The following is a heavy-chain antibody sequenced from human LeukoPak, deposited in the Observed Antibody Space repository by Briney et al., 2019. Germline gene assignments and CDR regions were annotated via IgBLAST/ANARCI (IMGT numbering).Heavy chain of an antibody. V-gene: IGHV3-21*01. J-gene: IGHJ5*02. CDR2: ISSSSSYI. CDR3: SRVMTTVTNGWFDP. CDR1: GFTFSSYS. Sequence: GGSLRLSCAASGFTFSSYSMNWVRQAPGKGLEWVSSISSSSSYIYYADSVKGRFTISRDNAKNSLYLQMNSLRAEDTAVYYCSRVMTTVTNGWFDPWGQGTLVTVSS. D-gene: IGHD4-17*01.